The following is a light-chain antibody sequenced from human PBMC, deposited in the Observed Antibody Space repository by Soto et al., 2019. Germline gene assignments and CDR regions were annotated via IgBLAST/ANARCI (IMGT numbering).Light chain of an antibody. CDR3: QQYNNWPPDRT. CDR2: GAS. Sequence: EIVMTQSPATLSVSPGERATLSCRASQSVGSNLAWYQQKPGQAPRLLIYGASTRATGIPARFSGSGSGTEFTLTISSRQSKDFAIYFCQQYNNWPPDRTFGQGTKVEIK. J-gene: IGKJ1*01. CDR1: QSVGSN. V-gene: IGKV3-15*01.